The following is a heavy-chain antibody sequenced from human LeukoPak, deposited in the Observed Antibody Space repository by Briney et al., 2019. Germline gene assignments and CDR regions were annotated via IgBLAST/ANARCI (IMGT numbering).Heavy chain of an antibody. CDR2: IYNGDNT. V-gene: IGHV3-66*01. CDR1: GLSFSLYY. Sequence: GGSLRLSCAASGLSFSLYYMNWVRQAPGKGLEWVSVIYNGDNTAYADSVKGRFTVSRDNSKNTLYLQMHSLRAEDTAVYFCARASRWLAFDTWGQGTLVTVSS. CDR3: ARASRWLAFDT. J-gene: IGHJ4*02. D-gene: IGHD6-19*01.